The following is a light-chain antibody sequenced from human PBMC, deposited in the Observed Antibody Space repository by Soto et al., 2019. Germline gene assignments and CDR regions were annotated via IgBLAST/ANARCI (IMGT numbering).Light chain of an antibody. CDR1: QSIGSF. Sequence: DIQMTQSPSTLSASVGDRVTITCRASQSIGSFLAWYQHQPGQAPKLLIYDAPTLASGVPSRFRGPGSGPAFTFSISSLPQEDFGTYYCQQCYMGWTFGQGTKVDTK. CDR2: DAP. CDR3: QQCYMGWT. V-gene: IGKV1-5*01. J-gene: IGKJ1*01.